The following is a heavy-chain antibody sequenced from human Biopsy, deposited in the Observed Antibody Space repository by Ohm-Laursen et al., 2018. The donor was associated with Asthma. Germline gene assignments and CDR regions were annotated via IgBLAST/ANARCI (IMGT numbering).Heavy chain of an antibody. J-gene: IGHJ2*01. CDR1: GGSVSSGSYH. Sequence: SDTLSLTCTVSGGSVSSGSYHWSWIRQPPGKGLAWVSYISYSGSTDYNPSLKSRLTISMDTSKNQFSLKPSSVTVADTAVYYCARVPTTLRYFDLWGRGTLVTVSS. V-gene: IGHV4-61*01. CDR2: ISYSGST. D-gene: IGHD2-15*01. CDR3: ARVPTTLRYFDL.